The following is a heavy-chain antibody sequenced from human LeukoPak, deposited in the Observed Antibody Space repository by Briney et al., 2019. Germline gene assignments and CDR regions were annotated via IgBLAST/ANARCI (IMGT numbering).Heavy chain of an antibody. J-gene: IGHJ4*02. CDR1: GFIFNNYG. Sequence: PGGSLRLSCAASGFIFNNYGLVWVRQAPGKGLEWVSVITGNGGRTYYADSVKGRFTISRDNSKNTLSLQMNSLRADDTAVYYCAKDAVAPGSGGDYFNYWGQGTLVTVSS. CDR2: ITGNGGRT. D-gene: IGHD3-10*01. V-gene: IGHV3-23*01. CDR3: AKDAVAPGSGGDYFNY.